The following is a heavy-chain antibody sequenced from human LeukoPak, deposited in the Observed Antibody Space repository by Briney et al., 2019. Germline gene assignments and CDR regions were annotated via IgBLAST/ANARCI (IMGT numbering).Heavy chain of an antibody. D-gene: IGHD2-21*02. Sequence: GGSLRLSCAASGFTFSSYAMSWVRQAPGKGLEWVSAISGSGGSTYYADSVKGRFTISRDNSKNTLYLQMNSLRAEDTAVYYCAKSYVVVTAIPAPFDYWGQGTLVTVSS. V-gene: IGHV3-23*01. CDR1: GFTFSSYA. CDR3: AKSYVVVTAIPAPFDY. CDR2: ISGSGGST. J-gene: IGHJ4*02.